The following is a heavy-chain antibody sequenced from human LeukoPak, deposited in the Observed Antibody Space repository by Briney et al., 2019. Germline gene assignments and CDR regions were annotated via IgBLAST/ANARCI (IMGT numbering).Heavy chain of an antibody. CDR1: GGTFSSYA. D-gene: IGHD3-3*01. Sequence: AASAKVSCKASGGTFSSYAISWVRQAPGQGLEWMGIINPSGGSTSYALKFQGRVTMTRDTSTSTVYMELSSLRSEDTAVYYCARESAIFAHYGMDVWGQGTTVTVSS. V-gene: IGHV1-46*01. CDR3: ARESAIFAHYGMDV. CDR2: INPSGGST. J-gene: IGHJ6*02.